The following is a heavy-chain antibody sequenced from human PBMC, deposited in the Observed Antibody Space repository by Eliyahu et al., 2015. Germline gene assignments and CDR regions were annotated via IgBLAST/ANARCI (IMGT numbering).Heavy chain of an antibody. V-gene: IGHV4-4*02. CDR3: ARDQDILTGYYKGVSAFDI. CDR1: GGSXSSCNW. D-gene: IGHD3-9*01. CDR2: IYHSGST. J-gene: IGHJ3*02. Sequence: QVQLQESGPGLVKPSGTLSLTCAVXGGSXSSCNWWSWVRQPPGKGLEWIGEIYHSGSTNYNPSLKSRVTISVDKSKNQFSLKLSSVTAADTAVYYCARDQDILTGYYKGVSAFDIWGQGTMVTVSS.